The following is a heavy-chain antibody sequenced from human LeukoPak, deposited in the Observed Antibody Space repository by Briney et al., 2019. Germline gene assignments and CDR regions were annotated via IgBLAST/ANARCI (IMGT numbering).Heavy chain of an antibody. V-gene: IGHV4-39*07. J-gene: IGHJ6*02. Sequence: PSETLSLTCTVSGGSISSSSYYWGWIRQPPGKGLEWIGSIYYSGSTYYNPSLKSRVTISVDTSKNQLSLNLTSVTAADTAVYYCARDPVTAGYYYGMDVWGQGTTVTVSS. D-gene: IGHD2-21*02. CDR3: ARDPVTAGYYYGMDV. CDR2: IYYSGST. CDR1: GGSISSSSYY.